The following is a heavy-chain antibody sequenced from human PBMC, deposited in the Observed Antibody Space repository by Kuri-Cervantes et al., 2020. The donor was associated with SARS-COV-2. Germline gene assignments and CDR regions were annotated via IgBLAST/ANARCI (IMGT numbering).Heavy chain of an antibody. Sequence: GSLRLSCAVYGGSFSGYYWSWIRQPPGKGLEWIGEINHSGSTNYNPSLKSRVTISVDTSKNQFSLKLSSVTAADTAVYYCARKYYYGSGGESNYYGMDVWGRGPAVTVSS. J-gene: IGHJ6*02. D-gene: IGHD3-10*01. CDR3: ARKYYYGSGGESNYYGMDV. V-gene: IGHV4-34*01. CDR1: GGSFSGYY. CDR2: INHSGST.